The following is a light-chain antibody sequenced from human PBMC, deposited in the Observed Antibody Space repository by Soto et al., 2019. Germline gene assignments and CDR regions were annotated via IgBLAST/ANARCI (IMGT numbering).Light chain of an antibody. J-gene: IGKJ2*01. CDR1: QSISSW. CDR3: QQFDSSSYT. Sequence: DIQMTQSPSTLSASVGDRVTITCRASQSISSWLAWYQQKPGKAPKLLIYKASSLQSGVPSRFSGSGSGTEFTLTISSLQPDDFATYYCQQFDSSSYTFGQGTKLEI. CDR2: KAS. V-gene: IGKV1-5*03.